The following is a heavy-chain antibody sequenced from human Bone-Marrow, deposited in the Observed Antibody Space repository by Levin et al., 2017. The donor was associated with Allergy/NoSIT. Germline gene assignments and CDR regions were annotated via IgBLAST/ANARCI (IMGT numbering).Heavy chain of an antibody. V-gene: IGHV3-30*14. D-gene: IGHD3-16*02. CDR2: ISYDGNNK. CDR3: ARGFLSYSFDY. CDR1: GFTFSSYD. Sequence: PGGSLRLSCATSGFTFSSYDMHWVRQAPGKGLEWVAVISYDGNNKYYADSVKGRFTISRDKSKNTLYVQMNSLRPDDTAVYYCARGFLSYSFDYWGQGTLVAVSS. J-gene: IGHJ4*02.